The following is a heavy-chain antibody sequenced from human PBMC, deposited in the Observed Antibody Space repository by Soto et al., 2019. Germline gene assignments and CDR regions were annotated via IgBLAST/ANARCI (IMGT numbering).Heavy chain of an antibody. J-gene: IGHJ4*02. CDR1: GGSISSSNW. Sequence: ASETLSLTCAVSGGSISSSNWWSWVRQPPGKGLEWIGEIYHSGSTNYNPSPKSRVTISVDKSKNQFSLKLSSVTAADTAVYYCARVNLVGATYSFDYWGQGTLVTVSS. D-gene: IGHD1-26*01. CDR2: IYHSGST. CDR3: ARVNLVGATYSFDY. V-gene: IGHV4-4*02.